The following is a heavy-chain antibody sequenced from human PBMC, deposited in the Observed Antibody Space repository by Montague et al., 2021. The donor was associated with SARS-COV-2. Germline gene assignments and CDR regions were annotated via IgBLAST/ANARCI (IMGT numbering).Heavy chain of an antibody. D-gene: IGHD3-10*01. J-gene: IGHJ3*02. Sequence: SLRLSCAASGFTFSSYAMHWVRQAPGKGLEYVSGIINNGVTTYYANSVKGRFTISRDNSVNTLYLQMGSLRGEDMAVYYCARAPMGRGVSPPQIALDIWGRGTMVTVSS. CDR3: ARAPMGRGVSPPQIALDI. CDR2: IINNGVTT. V-gene: IGHV3-64*01. CDR1: GFTFSSYA.